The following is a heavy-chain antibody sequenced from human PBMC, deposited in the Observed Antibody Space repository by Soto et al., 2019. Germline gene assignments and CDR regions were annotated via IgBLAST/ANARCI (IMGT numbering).Heavy chain of an antibody. D-gene: IGHD3-3*01. J-gene: IGHJ4*02. CDR1: GFSFGSYA. V-gene: IGHV3-23*01. Sequence: PGGSLRLSCAASGFSFGSYALSWVRQAPGKGLEWVSTISGSDGKTFYADSVKGRLSISRDTSQSTLYLQMNSLRADDTAMYYCARWSYLDYWGQGTRVTVSS. CDR2: ISGSDGKT. CDR3: ARWSYLDY.